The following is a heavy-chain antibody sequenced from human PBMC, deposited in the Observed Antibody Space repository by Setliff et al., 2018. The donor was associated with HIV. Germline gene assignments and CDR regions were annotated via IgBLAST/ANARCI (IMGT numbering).Heavy chain of an antibody. CDR2: IFYGGTV. D-gene: IGHD4-17*01. CDR3: ARRIYGNNPYFDY. J-gene: IGHJ4*02. V-gene: IGHV4-39*07. CDR1: PESISSNNYY. Sequence: SETLSLTCTVSPESISSNNYYWAWIRQPPGKGLEWIGCIFYGGTVYHSGRMYFNPSLKSRVTISVDTSERQFSLRMTSTTAADTAVYYCARRIYGNNPYFDYWSQGTLVTVSS.